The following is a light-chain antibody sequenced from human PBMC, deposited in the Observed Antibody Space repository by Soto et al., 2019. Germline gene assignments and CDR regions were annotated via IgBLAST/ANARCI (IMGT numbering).Light chain of an antibody. CDR3: QQYYSSVT. J-gene: IGKJ2*01. Sequence: DIVMTQSPDSLSVSLGERATINCKSSQTVFHTSYNKDFLAWYQQKAGQPPKLLFYWASTREFGVPARFSGGGSGTDFSLTISSLQPEDVAVYYCQQYYSSVTFGQGTKVDIK. V-gene: IGKV4-1*01. CDR2: WAS. CDR1: QTVFHTSYNKDF.